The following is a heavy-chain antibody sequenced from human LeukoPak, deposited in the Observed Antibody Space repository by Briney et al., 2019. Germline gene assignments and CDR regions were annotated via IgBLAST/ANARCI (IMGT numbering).Heavy chain of an antibody. CDR2: IFPGDSGT. J-gene: IGHJ4*02. CDR3: ARGFLEWPFDY. D-gene: IGHD3-3*01. Sequence: GESLQIPCNGFGYSFTSSWIRWVRHLAGEGREGMGVIFPGDSGTRYSASFEGQVTISADKSISTAYLQWSSLKASDTAMYYCARGFLEWPFDYWGQGTLVTVSS. CDR1: GYSFTSSW. V-gene: IGHV5-51*01.